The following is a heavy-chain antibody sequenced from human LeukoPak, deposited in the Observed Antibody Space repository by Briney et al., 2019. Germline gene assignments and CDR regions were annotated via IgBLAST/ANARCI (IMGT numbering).Heavy chain of an antibody. CDR1: GGTFSSYA. Sequence: SVKVSCKASGGTFSSYAISWVRQAPGQGLEWMGGIIPIFGTANYAQKFQGRVTITTDESTSTAYMELSSLRSEDTAVYYCARDGIVGATVGWFDPWGQGTLVTVSP. D-gene: IGHD1-26*01. CDR2: IIPIFGTA. CDR3: ARDGIVGATVGWFDP. V-gene: IGHV1-69*05. J-gene: IGHJ5*02.